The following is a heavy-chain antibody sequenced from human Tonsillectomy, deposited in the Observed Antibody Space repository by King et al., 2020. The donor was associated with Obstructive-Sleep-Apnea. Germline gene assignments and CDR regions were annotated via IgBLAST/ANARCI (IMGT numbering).Heavy chain of an antibody. D-gene: IGHD3-10*01. J-gene: IGHJ6*02. V-gene: IGHV1-2*05. Sequence: QLVQSGAEVKKPGASVKVSCKASGYTFTGYYMHWVRQAPGQGLEWIGRINPNSGGTNYAQKFQGRGTMNRDTAISTAYMELSRLRSEETVVYYCARGGPITMVRGVISRYGMDVWGQGTTVTVSS. CDR1: GYTFTGYY. CDR3: ARGGPITMVRGVISRYGMDV. CDR2: INPNSGGT.